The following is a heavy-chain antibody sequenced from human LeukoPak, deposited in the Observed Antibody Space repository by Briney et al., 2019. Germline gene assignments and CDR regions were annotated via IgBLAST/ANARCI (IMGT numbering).Heavy chain of an antibody. Sequence: SETLSLTCTVSGGSISSSSYYWGWIRQPPGKGLEWIGSIYYSGSTYYNPSLKSRVTISVDTSKNQFSLKLSSVTAADTAVYYCARLARAMVRRGYWFDPWGQGTLVTVSS. D-gene: IGHD3-10*01. J-gene: IGHJ5*02. CDR1: GGSISSSSYY. V-gene: IGHV4-39*01. CDR2: IYYSGST. CDR3: ARLARAMVRRGYWFDP.